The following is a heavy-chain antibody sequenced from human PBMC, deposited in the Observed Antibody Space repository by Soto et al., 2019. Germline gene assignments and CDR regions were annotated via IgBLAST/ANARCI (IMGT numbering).Heavy chain of an antibody. CDR3: ARVPAY. Sequence: PSETLSLTCTVSGGSISSYYWSWIRQPPGKGLEWIGYIYHSGSTYYNPSLKSRVTISIDRSKNQFSLKLSSVTAADTAVYYCARVPAYWGQGILVTVSS. D-gene: IGHD2-2*01. V-gene: IGHV4-59*12. CDR2: IYHSGST. CDR1: GGSISSYY. J-gene: IGHJ4*02.